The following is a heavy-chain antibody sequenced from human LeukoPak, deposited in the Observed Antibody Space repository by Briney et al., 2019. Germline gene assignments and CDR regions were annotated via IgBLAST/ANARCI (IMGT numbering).Heavy chain of an antibody. CDR3: ETDLGPCGGDCSSGFPFDY. D-gene: IGHD2-21*02. CDR2: FDPEDGET. Sequence: ASEKVSCKVSGYTLTELSMHLVRQALGKGVEWMGGFDPEDGETINAEKFQGRDTITEDTYKDTDYMEQRSLRSADTAVYYCETDLGPCGGDCSSGFPFDYRGQATLLTVSS. J-gene: IGHJ4*02. V-gene: IGHV1-24*01. CDR1: GYTLTELS.